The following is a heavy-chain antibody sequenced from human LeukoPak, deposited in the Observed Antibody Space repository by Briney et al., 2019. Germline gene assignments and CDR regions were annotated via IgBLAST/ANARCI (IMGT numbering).Heavy chain of an antibody. CDR1: GGSFSGYY. Sequence: PSETLSLTCAVYGGSFSGYYWSWIRQPPGKGLEWIGEINHSGSTNYNPSLKSRVTISVDTSKNKFSLKLSSVTAADTAVYYCARVYGGVWGSSRYWYNWFDPWGQGTLVTVSS. CDR3: ARVYGGVWGSSRYWYNWFDP. D-gene: IGHD3-16*02. V-gene: IGHV4-34*01. J-gene: IGHJ5*02. CDR2: INHSGST.